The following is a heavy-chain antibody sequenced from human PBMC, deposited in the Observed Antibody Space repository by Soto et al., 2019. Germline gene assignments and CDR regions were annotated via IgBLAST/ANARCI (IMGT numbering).Heavy chain of an antibody. J-gene: IGHJ5*02. Sequence: QITLKESGPTLVKPTQTLTLTCTFSGFSLSTSEVGVGWIRQPPGKALQWLALIYWDDDKRYSPSLKSRLTITNDTSKTQVVLTMTNMDPVDTATYYCAHAPGIAVTTNWFDPWGQGILVTVSS. V-gene: IGHV2-5*02. CDR2: IYWDDDK. CDR3: AHAPGIAVTTNWFDP. D-gene: IGHD6-19*01. CDR1: GFSLSTSEVG.